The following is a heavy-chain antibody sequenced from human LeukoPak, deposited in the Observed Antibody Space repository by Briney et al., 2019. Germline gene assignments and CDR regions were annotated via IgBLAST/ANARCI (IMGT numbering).Heavy chain of an antibody. CDR2: IYYGGSK. CDR1: GVSISSYY. Sequence: SETLSLTCTVSGVSISSYYWSWMRQPPGKGLEWIRYIYYGGSKNYNPSLKSRVTISVDASKNPFSLKLSSVTAADTAGYYCVRLPIVVVPAATSVYYYYGMDVWGQGTTVTVSS. D-gene: IGHD2-2*01. J-gene: IGHJ6*02. V-gene: IGHV4-59*01. CDR3: VRLPIVVVPAATSVYYYYGMDV.